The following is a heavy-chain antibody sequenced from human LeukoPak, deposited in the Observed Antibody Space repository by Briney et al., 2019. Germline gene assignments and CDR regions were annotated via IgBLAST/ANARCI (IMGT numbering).Heavy chain of an antibody. D-gene: IGHD3-9*01. CDR1: GFTFSNAW. Sequence: GGSLRPSCAASGFTFSNAWMSWVRQAPGKGLEWVGRIKSKTDGRTTDYAAPVRGRFTIPRDDSKNTLYLQMNSLKTEDTAVYYCTTDRKVLRYFDWSDYWGQGTLVTVSS. J-gene: IGHJ4*02. V-gene: IGHV3-15*01. CDR3: TTDRKVLRYFDWSDY. CDR2: IKSKTDGRTT.